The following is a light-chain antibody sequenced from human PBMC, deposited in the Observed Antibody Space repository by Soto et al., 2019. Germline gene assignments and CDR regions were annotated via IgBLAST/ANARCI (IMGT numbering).Light chain of an antibody. CDR3: QQYGSSSWT. V-gene: IGKV3-20*01. J-gene: IGKJ1*01. CDR1: QSVSSSY. Sequence: EIVLTQSPGTLSLSPGERATLSCRASQSVSSSYLAWYQQKPGQAPRLLIYGASSRATGIPDRFSGSGSGTDFTLTISRLEPEGFAVDYCQQYGSSSWTFGQGTKVEIK. CDR2: GAS.